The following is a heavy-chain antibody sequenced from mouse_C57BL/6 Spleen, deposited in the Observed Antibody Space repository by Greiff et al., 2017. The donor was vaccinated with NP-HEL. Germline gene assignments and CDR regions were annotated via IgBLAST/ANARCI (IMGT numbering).Heavy chain of an antibody. J-gene: IGHJ3*01. CDR1: GYTFTSYW. CDR2: IHPNSGST. D-gene: IGHD2-5*01. V-gene: IGHV1-64*01. Sequence: QVQLQQPGAELVKPGASVKLSCKASGYTFTSYWMHWVKQRPGQGLEWIGMIHPNSGSTNYNEKFKSKATLTVDKSSSTAYMQLSSLTSEDSAVYYCAREKDYSNGFAYWGQGTLVTVSA. CDR3: AREKDYSNGFAY.